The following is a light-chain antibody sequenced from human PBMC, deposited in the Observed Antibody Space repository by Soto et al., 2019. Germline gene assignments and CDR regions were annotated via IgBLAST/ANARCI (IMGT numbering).Light chain of an antibody. CDR3: SSYTSSSTDV. CDR2: DVS. J-gene: IGLJ1*01. Sequence: QSVLTQPPSVSGSPGQSVAISCTGTSSDVGSYNRVSWYQQPPGTAPKLMIYDVSDRPSGVPDRFAGSKSGNTAPLTISGLQDEDEADYYCSSYTSSSTDVFGTGTKVTVL. V-gene: IGLV2-18*02. CDR1: SSDVGSYNR.